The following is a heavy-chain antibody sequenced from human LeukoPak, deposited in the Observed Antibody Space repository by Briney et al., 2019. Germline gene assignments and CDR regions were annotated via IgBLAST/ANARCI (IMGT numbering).Heavy chain of an antibody. V-gene: IGHV3-53*01. Sequence: GGSLRLSCAASGFSVSTNYMSWVRQAPGKGLEWVSVIYSGDNTYYADSVKGRFTISGDNSKNTLYLQMSSLRVEDTAVYFCAREGSGYTYGYNDAFDLWGQGTMVTVSS. CDR1: GFSVSTNY. J-gene: IGHJ3*01. D-gene: IGHD5-18*01. CDR3: AREGSGYTYGYNDAFDL. CDR2: IYSGDNT.